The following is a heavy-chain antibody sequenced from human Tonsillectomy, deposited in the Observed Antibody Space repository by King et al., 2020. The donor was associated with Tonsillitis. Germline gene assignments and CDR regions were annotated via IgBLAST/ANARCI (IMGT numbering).Heavy chain of an antibody. V-gene: IGHV3-30*18. CDR1: GFTSSSYG. Sequence: VQLVQSGGGVFQPGGSLRLSCAASGFTSSSYGMHWVRQAPGKGLEWGAVISYDGSNKYYADSVKGRFTISRDNSKNTLYLQMNSLRAEDTAVYYCAKESAVTTAFDYWGQGTLVTVSS. D-gene: IGHD4-11*01. CDR2: ISYDGSNK. CDR3: AKESAVTTAFDY. J-gene: IGHJ4*02.